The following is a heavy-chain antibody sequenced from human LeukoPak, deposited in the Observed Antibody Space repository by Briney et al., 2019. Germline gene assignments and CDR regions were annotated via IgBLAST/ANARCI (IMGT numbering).Heavy chain of an antibody. CDR2: ISAYNGNT. CDR1: GYTFTSYG. CDR3: ARDPWAFSSSSRVY. V-gene: IGHV1-18*01. J-gene: IGHJ4*02. Sequence: ASVKVSCKASGYTFTSYGISWVRQAPGQGLEWMGWISAYNGNTNYAQKLQGRVTMTTDTSTSTAYMELRSLRSDDTAVYYCARDPWAFSSSSRVYWGQGTLVTVSS. D-gene: IGHD6-13*01.